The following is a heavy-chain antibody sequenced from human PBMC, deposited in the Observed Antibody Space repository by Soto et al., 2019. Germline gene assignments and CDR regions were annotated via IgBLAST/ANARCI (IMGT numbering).Heavy chain of an antibody. CDR2: IYYSGST. D-gene: IGHD3-16*01. V-gene: IGHV4-59*01. J-gene: IGHJ6*03. CDR1: GGSISSYY. CDR3: AREGVGDLNRNYYYYYMDV. Sequence: SETLSLTCTVSGGSISSYYWSWIRQPPGKGLEWIGYIYYSGSTNYNPSLKSRVTISVDTSKNQFSLKLSSVTAADTAVYYCAREGVGDLNRNYYYYYMDVWGKGTTVTVSS.